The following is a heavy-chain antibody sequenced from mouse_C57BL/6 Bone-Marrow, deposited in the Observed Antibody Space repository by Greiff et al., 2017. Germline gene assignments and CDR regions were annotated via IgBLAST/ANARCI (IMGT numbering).Heavy chain of an antibody. V-gene: IGHV1-54*01. Sequence: VQLQQSGAELVRPGTSVKVSCKASGYAFTNYLIDWVKQRPGQGLEWIGVINPGSGGTNYNEKFKGKATLTAHKSSSTAYMQLSSLTSEVSAVYFCARDSNYSGYFDYWGQGTTLTVSS. J-gene: IGHJ2*01. CDR3: ARDSNYSGYFDY. CDR1: GYAFTNYL. CDR2: INPGSGGT. D-gene: IGHD2-5*01.